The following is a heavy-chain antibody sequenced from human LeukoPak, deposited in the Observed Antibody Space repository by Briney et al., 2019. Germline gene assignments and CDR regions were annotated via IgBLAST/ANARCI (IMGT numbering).Heavy chain of an antibody. V-gene: IGHV3-20*04. D-gene: IGHD4-17*01. J-gene: IGHJ6*03. Sequence: PPSETLSLTCTVSGGSISSYYWSWVRRAPGKGLEWVSGINWNGGSTGYADSVKGRFTISRDNAKNSLYLQMNSLRAEDTALYYCARDRGGDYYMDVWGKGTTVTVSS. CDR2: INWNGGST. CDR3: ARDRGGDYYMDV. CDR1: GGSISSYY.